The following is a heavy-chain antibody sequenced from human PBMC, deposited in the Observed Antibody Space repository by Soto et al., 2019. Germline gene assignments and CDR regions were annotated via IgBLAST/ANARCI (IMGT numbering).Heavy chain of an antibody. CDR1: GGSISSGGYY. D-gene: IGHD3-9*01. V-gene: IGHV4-31*03. CDR3: ASVPYYYDILTGYYLSNWFDP. J-gene: IGHJ5*02. CDR2: IFYSGTT. Sequence: SETLSLTCTVSGGSISSGGYYWSWIRQHPGKGLEWIGYIFYSGTTYYNPSLKSRVTLSVDTSKNQFSLKLNSVTAADTAVYYCASVPYYYDILTGYYLSNWFDPWGQGTLVTVSS.